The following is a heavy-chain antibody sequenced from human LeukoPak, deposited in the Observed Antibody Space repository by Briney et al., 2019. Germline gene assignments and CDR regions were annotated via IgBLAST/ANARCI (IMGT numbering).Heavy chain of an antibody. CDR2: IYYSGST. V-gene: IGHV4-59*12. Sequence: PSETLSLTCTVSGGSISSYYWSWIRQPPGKGLEWIGYIYYSGSTNYNPSPKSRVTISVDTSKNQFSLKLSSVTAADTAVYYCARDGYYDSSGYEGERSFSLAAFDIWGQGTMVTVSS. CDR1: GGSISSYY. CDR3: ARDGYYDSSGYEGERSFSLAAFDI. D-gene: IGHD3-22*01. J-gene: IGHJ3*02.